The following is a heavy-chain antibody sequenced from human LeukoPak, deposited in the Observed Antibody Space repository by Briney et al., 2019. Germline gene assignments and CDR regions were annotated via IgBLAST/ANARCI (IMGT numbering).Heavy chain of an antibody. CDR3: ARKGYSYGYFNY. CDR2: INHSGST. CDR1: GGSFSGYY. Sequence: SETLSLTCAVYGGSFSGYYWSWIRQPPGKGLEWIGVINHSGSTNYNPSLKSRVTVSVDTSKNQFSLKLNSVTAADTAVYYCARKGYSYGYFNYWGQGTLVTVSS. V-gene: IGHV4-34*01. D-gene: IGHD5-18*01. J-gene: IGHJ4*02.